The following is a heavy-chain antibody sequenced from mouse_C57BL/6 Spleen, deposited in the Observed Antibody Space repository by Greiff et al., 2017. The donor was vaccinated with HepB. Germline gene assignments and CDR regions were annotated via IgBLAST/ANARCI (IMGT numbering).Heavy chain of an antibody. CDR3: ARATTVVANFDV. Sequence: VQLQQSGPELVKPGASVKISCKASGYAFSSSWMNWVKQRPGKGLEWIGRIYPGDGDTNYNGKFKGKATLTADKSSSTAYMQLSRLTSEDSAVYFCARATTVVANFDVWGTGTTVTVAS. CDR1: GYAFSSSW. J-gene: IGHJ1*03. D-gene: IGHD1-1*01. CDR2: IYPGDGDT. V-gene: IGHV1-82*01.